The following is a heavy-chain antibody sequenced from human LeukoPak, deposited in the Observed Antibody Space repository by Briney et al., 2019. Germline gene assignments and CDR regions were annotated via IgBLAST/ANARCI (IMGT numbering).Heavy chain of an antibody. CDR1: GGTFSSYA. CDR2: IIPIFGTA. V-gene: IGHV1-69*05. J-gene: IGHJ5*02. Sequence: SVKVSCKASGGTFSSYAISWVRQAPGQGLEWMGGIIPIFGTANYAQKFQGRVTITTDESTSTAYMELSSLRSEDTAVYYCASTPGIAAAVFDPWGQGTLVAVSS. D-gene: IGHD6-13*01. CDR3: ASTPGIAAAVFDP.